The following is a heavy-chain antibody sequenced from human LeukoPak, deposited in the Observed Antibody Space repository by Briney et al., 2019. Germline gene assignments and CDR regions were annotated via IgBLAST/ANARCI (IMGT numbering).Heavy chain of an antibody. J-gene: IGHJ4*02. CDR2: IDWNGGST. D-gene: IGHD1-26*01. CDR1: GFTFDDYG. V-gene: IGHV3-20*04. Sequence: GGSLRLSCAASGFTFDDYGMSWVRQAPGKGLEWVSVIDWNGGSTGYADSVKGRFAISRDNAKNSLYLQMNSLRAEDTALYYCARDSGLFSGGYYVYWGQGTLVTVSS. CDR3: ARDSGLFSGGYYVY.